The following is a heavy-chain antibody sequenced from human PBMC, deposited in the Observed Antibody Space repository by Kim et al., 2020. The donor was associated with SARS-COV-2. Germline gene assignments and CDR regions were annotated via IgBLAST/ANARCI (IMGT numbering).Heavy chain of an antibody. CDR1: GFTFSSYG. CDR2: VNSDGSSK. Sequence: GGSLRLSCVASGFTFSSYGMHWVRQAPGKGLVWVSVVNSDGSSKSYADSVKGRFTISRDNARNTLYLQMNSLRAEDTAVYYCASLSTGYVWDKFDYWGQGTLVTVSS. CDR3: ASLSTGYVWDKFDY. J-gene: IGHJ4*02. D-gene: IGHD3-16*01. V-gene: IGHV3-74*01.